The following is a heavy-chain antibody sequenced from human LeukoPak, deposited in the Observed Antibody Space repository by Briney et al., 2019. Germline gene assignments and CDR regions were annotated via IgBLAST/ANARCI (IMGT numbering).Heavy chain of an antibody. J-gene: IGHJ6*02. CDR1: GGTFSSYA. CDR3: ARGYCSSTSCYRLGMDV. D-gene: IGHD2-2*02. V-gene: IGHV1-69*04. Sequence: SVKVSCKASGGTFSSYAISWVRQAPGQGLEWMGRIIPILGIANYAQKFQGRVTITADKSTSTAYMELSSLRSEDTAVYYCARGYCSSTSCYRLGMDVWGQGTTVTVSS. CDR2: IIPILGIA.